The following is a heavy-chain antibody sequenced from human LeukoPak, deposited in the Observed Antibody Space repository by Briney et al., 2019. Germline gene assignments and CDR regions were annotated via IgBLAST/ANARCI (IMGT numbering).Heavy chain of an antibody. CDR1: GFTFSSYS. CDR2: IISSSDYT. V-gene: IGHV3-21*01. CDR3: VRDQNWAFDY. J-gene: IGHJ4*02. D-gene: IGHD7-27*01. Sequence: GGSLRLSCAASGFTFSSYSMNWVRQAPGKGLEWVSHIISSSDYTQYADSVKGRFTISRDSAQNSLYLQMNSLRVEDTAVYFCVRDQNWAFDYWGQGALVTVSS.